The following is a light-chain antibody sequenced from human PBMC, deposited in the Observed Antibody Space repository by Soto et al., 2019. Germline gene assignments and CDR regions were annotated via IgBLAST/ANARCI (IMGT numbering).Light chain of an antibody. CDR1: QSLGSD. CDR3: QQFGSSPRT. Sequence: EIVMTQSPGTLSLSPGDTATLSCRASQSLGSDLAWYQQKPGQAPRLLIFGASARPTGIPARISGSGSGTEFTLTISSLRSEDFAVYYCQQFGSSPRTFGQGTRVEIK. V-gene: IGKV3-15*01. CDR2: GAS. J-gene: IGKJ1*01.